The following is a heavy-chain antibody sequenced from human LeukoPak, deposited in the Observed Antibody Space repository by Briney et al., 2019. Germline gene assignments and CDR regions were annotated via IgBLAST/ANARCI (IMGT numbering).Heavy chain of an antibody. J-gene: IGHJ4*02. CDR1: GFTFSSYA. CDR3: AKDQRAWLLNYGFDY. D-gene: IGHD3-22*01. Sequence: GGSLRLSCAASGFTFSSYAMSWVRQAPGKGLEWVSAISGSGGSTYYADSVKGRSTISRDNSKNTLYLQMNSLRAEDTAVYYCAKDQRAWLLNYGFDYWGQGTLVTVSS. CDR2: ISGSGGST. V-gene: IGHV3-23*01.